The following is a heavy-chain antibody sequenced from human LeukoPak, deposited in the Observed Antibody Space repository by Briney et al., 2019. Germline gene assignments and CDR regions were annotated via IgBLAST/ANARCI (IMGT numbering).Heavy chain of an antibody. CDR2: MNPNSGNT. CDR3: ARDFYYYGSGSYGMDV. Sequence: ASVKVSCKASGYTFTSFDINWVRQATGQGPEWMGWMNPNSGNTGYAQKFQGRVTMTRNTSISTAYMELSSLRSEDTAVYYCARDFYYYGSGSYGMDVWGQGTTVTVSS. CDR1: GYTFTSFD. J-gene: IGHJ6*02. D-gene: IGHD3-10*01. V-gene: IGHV1-8*01.